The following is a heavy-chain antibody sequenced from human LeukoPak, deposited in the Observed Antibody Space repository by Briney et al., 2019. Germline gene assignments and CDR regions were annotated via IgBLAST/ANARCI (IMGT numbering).Heavy chain of an antibody. CDR3: AREGRYYDSSGYYPVDY. Sequence: GASVKVSCKASGGTFSSYAISWVRQAPGQGLEWMGGIIPIFGTANYAQKFQGRVTITADKSTSTAYMELSSLRSDDTAVYYCAREGRYYDSSGYYPVDYWGQGTLVTVSS. CDR2: IIPIFGTA. CDR1: GGTFSSYA. V-gene: IGHV1-69*06. J-gene: IGHJ4*02. D-gene: IGHD3-22*01.